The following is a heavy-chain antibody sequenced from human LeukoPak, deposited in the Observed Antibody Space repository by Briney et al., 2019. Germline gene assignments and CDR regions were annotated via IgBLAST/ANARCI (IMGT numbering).Heavy chain of an antibody. CDR3: ARRPDTSPFDY. J-gene: IGHJ4*02. D-gene: IGHD2-2*02. V-gene: IGHV4-31*03. CDR1: GGSISSGGYY. Sequence: SETLSLTCSVSGGSISSGGYYWSWIRQHPGKSLEWIGYIYYTGTTYYNPSLKSRVTISRDTSKNLFSLRLNSVTAADTAVYYCARRPDTSPFDYWGQGTLVTVSS. CDR2: IYYTGTT.